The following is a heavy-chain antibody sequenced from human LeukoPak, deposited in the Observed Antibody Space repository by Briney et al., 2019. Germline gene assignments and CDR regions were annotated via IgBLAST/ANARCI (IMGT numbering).Heavy chain of an antibody. V-gene: IGHV3-66*01. CDR2: IYSGGST. D-gene: IGHD6-19*01. CDR3: ARDYSSGWYRYFDY. CDR1: GFTVSSNY. Sequence: GGSLRLSCAASGFTVSSNYMSWVRQAPGKGLEWVSVIYSGGSTYYADSVKGRFTISRDNSKNTLYLQMNSLRAEDTAVYYCARDYSSGWYRYFDYWGQGTLVTVSS. J-gene: IGHJ4*02.